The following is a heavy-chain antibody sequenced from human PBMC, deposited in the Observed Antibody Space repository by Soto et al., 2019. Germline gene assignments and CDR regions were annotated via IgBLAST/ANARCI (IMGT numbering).Heavy chain of an antibody. D-gene: IGHD6-19*01. V-gene: IGHV1-69*01. CDR2: IMSIFGTP. CDR3: AATMGPGISVAGDYQYYYGVDV. J-gene: IGHJ6*02. Sequence: QVQLMQSGAEVKNPGSSVKVSCTASGDTFSNYAISWVRQAPGQRLEWMGGIMSIFGTPNYAQKFQGRFTITADESTSTAYMELSSLRSEDTAMYYCAATMGPGISVAGDYQYYYGVDVWGQGTTVTVSS. CDR1: GDTFSNYA.